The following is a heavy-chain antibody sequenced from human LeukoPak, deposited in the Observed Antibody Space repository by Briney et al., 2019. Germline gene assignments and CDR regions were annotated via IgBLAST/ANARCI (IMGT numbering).Heavy chain of an antibody. CDR3: ARRWNYGRNYYIDV. Sequence: SETLSLTCAVYGGSFSNYYWSWIRQPPGRGLEWIGEINDSGRTNYNPSLMSRVTVSVDTSKNQFSLRLTSVTATDTAVYYCARRWNYGRNYYIDVWGNGATASVSS. D-gene: IGHD1-7*01. V-gene: IGHV4-34*01. J-gene: IGHJ6*03. CDR1: GGSFSNYY. CDR2: INDSGRT.